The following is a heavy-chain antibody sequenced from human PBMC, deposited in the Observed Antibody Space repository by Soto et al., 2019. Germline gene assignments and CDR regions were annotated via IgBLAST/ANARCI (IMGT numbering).Heavy chain of an antibody. J-gene: IGHJ5*02. D-gene: IGHD3-22*01. CDR3: ARVGPWVPYYYDSSPYTFENWFDP. Sequence: SETLSLTCTVSGGSITSSRYYWGWIRQSPGKGLEWIGSIYHGGSTYYNPSLNSRVTLSIDMTNNHVSLILNSVTAADTAVYYCARVGPWVPYYYDSSPYTFENWFDPWGQGTLVTVSS. CDR2: IYHGGST. CDR1: GGSITSSRYY. V-gene: IGHV4-39*02.